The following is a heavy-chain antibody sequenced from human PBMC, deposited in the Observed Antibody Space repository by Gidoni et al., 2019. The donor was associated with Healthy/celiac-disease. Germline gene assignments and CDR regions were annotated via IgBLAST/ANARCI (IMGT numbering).Heavy chain of an antibody. V-gene: IGHV3-30*18. Sequence: QVQLVESGGDVVQPGRSLRLSCAASGFPFSSYGMHWVRQAPGKGLEWVAVISYDGSNKYYADSVKGRFTISRDNSKNTLYLQMNSLRAEDTAVYYCAKELIVVVVAANYGFDYWGQGTLVTVSS. J-gene: IGHJ4*02. CDR2: ISYDGSNK. D-gene: IGHD2-15*01. CDR3: AKELIVVVVAANYGFDY. CDR1: GFPFSSYG.